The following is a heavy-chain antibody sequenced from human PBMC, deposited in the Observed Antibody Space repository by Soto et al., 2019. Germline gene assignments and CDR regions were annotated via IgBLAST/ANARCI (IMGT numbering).Heavy chain of an antibody. Sequence: SETLSLTCTVSSGTVNSGDFFWTWMRQRPGEGLEWIGYIYYSGSAYYNPSLNSRVTMSMDKSHNQFTLKLSSVTAADTAVYYCARLLCSGECSLGCGFDVWGQGTMVTVSS. D-gene: IGHD2-15*01. J-gene: IGHJ3*01. V-gene: IGHV4-31*03. CDR2: IYYSGSA. CDR1: SGTVNSGDFF. CDR3: ARLLCSGECSLGCGFDV.